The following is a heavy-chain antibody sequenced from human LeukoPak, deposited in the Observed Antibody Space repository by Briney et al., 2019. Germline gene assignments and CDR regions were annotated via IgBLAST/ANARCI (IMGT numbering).Heavy chain of an antibody. CDR2: SSAYNGNT. J-gene: IGHJ3*02. V-gene: IGHV1-18*01. Sequence: GASVKVSCKASGYTFTSYGISWVRQAPGQGLEWMGWSSAYNGNTNYAQKLQGRVTMTTDTSTSTAYMELRSLRSDDTAVYYCARASYCSSTSCYYWDIWGQGTMVTVSS. D-gene: IGHD2-2*01. CDR1: GYTFTSYG. CDR3: ARASYCSSTSCYYWDI.